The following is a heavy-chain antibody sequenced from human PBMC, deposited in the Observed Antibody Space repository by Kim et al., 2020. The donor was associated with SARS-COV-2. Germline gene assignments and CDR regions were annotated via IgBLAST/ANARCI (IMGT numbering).Heavy chain of an antibody. J-gene: IGHJ4*02. Sequence: SETLSLTCTVSGGSISSSSYYWGWIRQPPGKGLEWIGSIYYSGSTYYNPSLKSRVTISVDTSKNQFSLKLSSVTAADTAVYYCARLIPPFPHSSGGFRKDYWGQGTLVTVSS. D-gene: IGHD6-19*01. CDR3: ARLIPPFPHSSGGFRKDY. CDR1: GGSISSSSYY. CDR2: IYYSGST. V-gene: IGHV4-39*07.